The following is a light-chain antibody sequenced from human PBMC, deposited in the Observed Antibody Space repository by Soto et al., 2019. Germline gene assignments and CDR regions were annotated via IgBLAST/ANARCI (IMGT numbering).Light chain of an antibody. V-gene: IGKV1-5*01. J-gene: IGKJ1*01. Sequence: DIQMTQSPSTLSASLGDRVTITCRASQSISSWLAWYQQKPGKAPKALIYDVSSLESGVPSRFSGSGSGTEFTLTISSLQPDDFATYYCQQYNYYWTFGQGTKVDI. CDR1: QSISSW. CDR3: QQYNYYWT. CDR2: DVS.